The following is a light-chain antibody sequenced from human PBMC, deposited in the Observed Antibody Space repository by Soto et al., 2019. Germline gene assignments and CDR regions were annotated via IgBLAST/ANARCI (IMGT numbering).Light chain of an antibody. J-gene: IGLJ1*01. CDR2: EAS. V-gene: IGLV2-23*01. CDR3: CSPAGSSTYV. Sequence: QSALTQPASVSGSPGQSITISCTGTTSDVGSRNLVSWYQHYPGKAPKLIIVEASKRPSGVSSRFSGFKSGSTASLTISGRQAEDEDDYYCCSPAGSSTYVFGTGTKVTVL. CDR1: TSDVGSRNL.